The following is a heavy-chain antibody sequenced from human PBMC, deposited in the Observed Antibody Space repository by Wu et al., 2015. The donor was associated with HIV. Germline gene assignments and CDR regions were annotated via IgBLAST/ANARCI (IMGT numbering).Heavy chain of an antibody. CDR3: ARTYYYGLGSFYSKGPYYYYYMDV. J-gene: IGHJ6*03. Sequence: QVQLVQSGAEVKKPGSSVKVSCKASGGTFSNYGISWVRQAPGQGLEWMGGIIPIFGTTNYAQKFQGRVTITADESTSTADMELSSLRSEDTAVYYCARTYYYGLGSFYSKGPYYYYYMDVVGTKRDRRSPSP. D-gene: IGHD3-10*01. CDR2: IIPIFGTT. V-gene: IGHV1-69*12. CDR1: GGTFSNYG.